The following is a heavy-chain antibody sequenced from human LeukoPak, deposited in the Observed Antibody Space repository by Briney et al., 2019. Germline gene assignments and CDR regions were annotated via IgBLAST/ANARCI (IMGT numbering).Heavy chain of an antibody. J-gene: IGHJ4*02. CDR3: AREESGGYFAY. V-gene: IGHV1-46*01. Sequence: ASVKVSCKASGFTFTNYYMDWVRQAPGQGLEWMGLINPSGSRTNYAQKFRGRVTMTRDTSTTTVYMELSSLRSEDTAVYYCAREESGGYFAYGGQGTLVTVSS. CDR2: INPSGSRT. CDR1: GFTFTNYY. D-gene: IGHD2-8*02.